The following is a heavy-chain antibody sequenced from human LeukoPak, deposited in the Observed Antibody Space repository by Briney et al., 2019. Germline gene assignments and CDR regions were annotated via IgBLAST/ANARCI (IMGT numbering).Heavy chain of an antibody. V-gene: IGHV1-2*02. J-gene: IGHJ4*02. D-gene: IGHD6-19*01. CDR1: GYTLTGYY. CDR2: INPNTGAT. Sequence: ASVKVSCKASGYTLTGYYLHWVRQAPGQGLEWMGWINPNTGATHSAQKFQGRITMTRDTSISTAYMDLSRLRSDDTAVYYCARDRAGIGWPRPYYFEVGGREPWSPSPQ. CDR3: ARDRAGIGWPRPYYFEV.